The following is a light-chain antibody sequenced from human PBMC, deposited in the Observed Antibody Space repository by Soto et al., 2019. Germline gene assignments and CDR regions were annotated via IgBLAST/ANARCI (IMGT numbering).Light chain of an antibody. J-gene: IGLJ2*01. CDR1: SSSVGTAYD. CDR2: GST. V-gene: IGLV1-40*01. Sequence: QSVRTQPHSVSGDPGQRVTISCTGSSSSVGTAYDVNWYQHLPGTAPKLLIYGSTHRPSGVPDRFSGSKSGTSASLAITVLQAEDAADYYCQSYDSSLSGSVVFGGGTKVTVL. CDR3: QSYDSSLSGSVV.